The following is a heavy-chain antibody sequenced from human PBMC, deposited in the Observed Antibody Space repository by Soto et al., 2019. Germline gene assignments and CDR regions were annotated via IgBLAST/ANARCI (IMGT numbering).Heavy chain of an antibody. CDR3: ARVLQKSSSLGYYESQCRHS. Sequence: SQSCSLTGGISGGSGSSNSAASDSIQQTPSSFLEWLGRTYYRSQWYNDYSVSVKSRITINPDTSKNQFSLQLNSVTPEDTAVYYCARVLQKSSSLGYYESQCRHSWGNAPPVT. CDR1: GGSGSSNSAA. CDR2: TYYRSQWYN. D-gene: IGHD1-26*01. V-gene: IGHV6-1*01. J-gene: IGHJ6*03.